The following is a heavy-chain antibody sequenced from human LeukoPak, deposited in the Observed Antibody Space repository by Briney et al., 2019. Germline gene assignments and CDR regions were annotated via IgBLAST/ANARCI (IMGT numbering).Heavy chain of an antibody. CDR2: IKSKTDGGTT. CDR1: GFTFSNAW. J-gene: IGHJ4*02. CDR3: TTHYYYDSSGYYY. D-gene: IGHD3-22*01. V-gene: IGHV3-15*01. Sequence: GGSLRLSCAASGFTFSNAWMSWVRQAPGKGLEWVGRIKSKTDGGTTDYAAPVKGRFTISRDDSKNTLYLQMNSLKTEDTAVYYCTTHYYYDSSGYYYWGQGTLVTVSS.